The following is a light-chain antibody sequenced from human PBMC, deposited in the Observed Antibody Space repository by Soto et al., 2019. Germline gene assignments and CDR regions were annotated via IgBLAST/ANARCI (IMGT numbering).Light chain of an antibody. CDR2: GAS. CDR3: QQYNNWPWT. J-gene: IGKJ1*01. CDR1: QSVSSSY. V-gene: IGKV3-20*01. Sequence: EIVLTQSPGTLSLSPGEGATLSCRASQSVSSSYLAWYQQKPGQAPRLLIYGASSRATGIPDRFSGSGSGTDFTLTISSLQSEDFAIYYCQQYNNWPWTFGQGTKVDIK.